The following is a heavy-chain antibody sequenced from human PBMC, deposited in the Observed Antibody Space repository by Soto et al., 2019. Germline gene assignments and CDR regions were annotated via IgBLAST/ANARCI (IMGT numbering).Heavy chain of an antibody. V-gene: IGHV3-11*05. J-gene: IGHJ4*02. CDR1: GFPFSDYY. D-gene: IGHD3-9*01. CDR2: IGGSSSYT. Sequence: QVQLVESGGDLVKPGGSLRLSCAASGFPFSDYYMSWIRQAPGKGLEWVSSIGGSSSYTNNADSVKGRFTISRDNAKNSLYLQMNSLRADDTAVDYCARRRPTGYYNYWGQGTLVTVSA. CDR3: ARRRPTGYYNY.